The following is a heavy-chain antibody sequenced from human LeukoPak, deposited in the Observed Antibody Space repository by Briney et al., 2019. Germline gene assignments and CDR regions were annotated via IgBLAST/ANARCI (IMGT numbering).Heavy chain of an antibody. D-gene: IGHD5-24*01. CDR2: IIPIFGTA. CDR3: ASRDGYNPKFYYYYYMDV. V-gene: IGHV1-69*06. Sequence: GASVKVSCKASGYTFTGYYMHWVRQAPGQGLEWMGGIIPIFGTANYAQKFQGGVTITADKSTSTAYMELSSLRSEDTAVYYCASRDGYNPKFYYYYYMDVWGKGTTVTVSS. CDR1: GYTFTGYY. J-gene: IGHJ6*03.